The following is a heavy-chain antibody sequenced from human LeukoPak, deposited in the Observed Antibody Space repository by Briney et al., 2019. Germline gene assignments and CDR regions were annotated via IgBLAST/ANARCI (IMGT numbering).Heavy chain of an antibody. J-gene: IGHJ4*02. CDR2: INDDGSST. Sequence: GGSLRLSCAASGFTFSNYWMYWVRQGPGKGLVWVSRINDDGSSTTSADSVKGRFTISRDNARNTLYLQMNTLRAEDTALYYCARARHYYDSRGYFYWFDYWGQGALVTVSS. CDR3: ARARHYYDSRGYFYWFDY. CDR1: GFTFSNYW. D-gene: IGHD3-22*01. V-gene: IGHV3-74*01.